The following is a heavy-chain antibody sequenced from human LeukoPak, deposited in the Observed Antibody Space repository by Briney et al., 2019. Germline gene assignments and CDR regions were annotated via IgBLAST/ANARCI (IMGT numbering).Heavy chain of an antibody. D-gene: IGHD2-2*01. CDR3: VRGVGSSTSCYVRAFDI. J-gene: IGHJ3*02. CDR1: GFTFSSSW. Sequence: GGSLRLSCAASGFTFSSSWMHWVCQAPEKGLEGVADIKCDGSEKCYVDSVKGRLTISRDNAKNSLYLQVNSLRAEDMTVYYCVRGVGSSTSCYVRAFDIWGQGTMVTVSS. V-gene: IGHV3-52*01. CDR2: IKCDGSEK.